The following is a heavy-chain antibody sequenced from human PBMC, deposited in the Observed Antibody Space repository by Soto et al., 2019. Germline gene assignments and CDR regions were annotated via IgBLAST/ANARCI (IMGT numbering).Heavy chain of an antibody. J-gene: IGHJ5*02. CDR1: GFTLSTYW. CDR2: INNDGSVI. CDR3: ARVARGAWGASDP. D-gene: IGHD3-10*01. Sequence: EVQLVESGGGLVQPGGSLRLSCAASGFTLSTYWMHWVRQAPGKGLVWVSRINNDGSVISYADSVKGRFTISRDNAKNLLYLQMNSLTAEDTAVYYCARVARGAWGASDPWGQGTLVTVSS. V-gene: IGHV3-74*01.